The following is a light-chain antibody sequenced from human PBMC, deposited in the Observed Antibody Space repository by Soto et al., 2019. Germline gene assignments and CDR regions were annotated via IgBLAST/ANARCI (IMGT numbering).Light chain of an antibody. CDR3: QQYNTWLWT. CDR1: QSINAH. V-gene: IGKV3-15*01. CDR2: GAS. Sequence: EVVMTQSPATLSVSPGERVTLSCRASQSINAHLAWYQQKPGQAPRLLIHGASTRATGIPARFGGSGSGTEFILPISSLQSEDFAVYYCQQYNTWLWTFGQGTKVELQ. J-gene: IGKJ1*01.